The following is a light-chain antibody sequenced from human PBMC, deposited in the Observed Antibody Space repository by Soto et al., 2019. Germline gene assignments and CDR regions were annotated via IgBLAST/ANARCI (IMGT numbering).Light chain of an antibody. Sequence: DIQMTQSPSTLSASVGERVTITCRASQSISSWLAWYQQKPGKAPMVLIFDASSLESGVPLRCSGSGSATESTLTISSVQPDDFANYYYEQYSTYPFTFGRGTKVDIK. CDR1: QSISSW. CDR3: EQYSTYPFT. V-gene: IGKV1-5*01. CDR2: DAS. J-gene: IGKJ1*01.